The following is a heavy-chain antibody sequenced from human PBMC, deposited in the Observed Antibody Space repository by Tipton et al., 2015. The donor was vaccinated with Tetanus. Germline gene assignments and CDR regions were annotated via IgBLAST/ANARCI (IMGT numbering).Heavy chain of an antibody. CDR1: GYIFTNYW. D-gene: IGHD2-8*01. CDR3: ARAHCSDGVCNFDF. V-gene: IGHV5-51*01. CDR2: IYPADSDT. J-gene: IGHJ4*02. Sequence: QLVQSGGEVKKPGESLKISCKGSGYIFTNYWIGWVRQMPGKGLEWIGIIYPADSDTRYSPSFQGQVTISVDKSINTAYLQWSSLKASDTSMFYCARAHCSDGVCNFDFWGQGALVTVAS.